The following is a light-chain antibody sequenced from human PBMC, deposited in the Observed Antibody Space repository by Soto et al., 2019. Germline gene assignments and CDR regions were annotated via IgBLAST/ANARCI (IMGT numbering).Light chain of an antibody. V-gene: IGKV3-15*01. Sequence: EIVMTQSPATLSVSPGERATLSCRASQSVSSNLAWYQQKPGQAPRLLIYGASTSATGIPARFSGSGSWTEFTLTISSLQSEDFAVYYCQQYNNWPLWTFGQGTKVEIK. CDR1: QSVSSN. J-gene: IGKJ1*01. CDR2: GAS. CDR3: QQYNNWPLWT.